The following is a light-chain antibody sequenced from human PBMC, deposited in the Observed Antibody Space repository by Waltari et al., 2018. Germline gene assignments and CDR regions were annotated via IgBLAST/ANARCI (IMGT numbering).Light chain of an antibody. J-gene: IGKJ1*01. CDR1: QSIRSN. CDR3: QQYNNWPPWT. V-gene: IGKV3-15*01. CDR2: GAS. Sequence: EIVLTQSPGILSVSPGERATLSCRASQSIRSNLAWYQQKPGQAPRLLIYGASTRATGIPDRVSGSGSGTEFTLTISSLQSEDFAVYYCQQYNNWPPWTFGQGTKVEIK.